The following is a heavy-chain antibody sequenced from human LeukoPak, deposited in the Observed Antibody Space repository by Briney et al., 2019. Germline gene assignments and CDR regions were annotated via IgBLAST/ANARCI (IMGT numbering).Heavy chain of an antibody. J-gene: IGHJ4*02. Sequence: PGGSLRLSCAASGFTFSTYAMTWVRQAPERGLEWVSYITTSGSSMYYADSVKGRFTISRDNAKNSLYLHMNSLRAEDTAVYYCAKYNSAWSFDYWGQGTLVTVSS. CDR3: AKYNSAWSFDY. CDR1: GFTFSTYA. V-gene: IGHV3-48*03. D-gene: IGHD6-19*01. CDR2: ITTSGSSM.